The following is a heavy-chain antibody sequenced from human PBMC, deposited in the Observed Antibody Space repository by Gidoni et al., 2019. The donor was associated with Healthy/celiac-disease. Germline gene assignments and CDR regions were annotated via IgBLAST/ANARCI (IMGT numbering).Heavy chain of an antibody. Sequence: QLQLQESGPGLVKPSETLSLTCTVSGGSISSSSYYWGWIRQPPGKGLEWIGSIYYSGSTYYNPSLKSRVTISVDTSKNQFSLKLSSVTAADTAVYYCARQQGGDMIVVVNPFDYWGQGTLVTVSS. CDR2: IYYSGST. CDR3: ARQQGGDMIVVVNPFDY. J-gene: IGHJ4*02. D-gene: IGHD3-22*01. V-gene: IGHV4-39*01. CDR1: GGSISSSSYY.